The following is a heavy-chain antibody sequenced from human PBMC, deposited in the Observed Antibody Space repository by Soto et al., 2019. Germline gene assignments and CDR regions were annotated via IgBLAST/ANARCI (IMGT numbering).Heavy chain of an antibody. CDR2: ISGSGGAT. CDR3: ARFVVPAAMSYYYYGMDV. CDR1: GFTFSSYA. Sequence: GGSLRLSCVASGFTFSSYAMTWVRQAPGKGLEWVSSISGSGGATYYADSVKGRFTMSRDDSKNTLYLQMNSLRAEDTAVYYCARFVVPAAMSYYYYGMDVWGQGTTVTVSS. J-gene: IGHJ6*02. V-gene: IGHV3-23*01. D-gene: IGHD2-2*01.